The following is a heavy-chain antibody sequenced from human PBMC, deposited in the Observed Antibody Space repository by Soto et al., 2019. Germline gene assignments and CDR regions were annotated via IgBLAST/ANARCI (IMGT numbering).Heavy chain of an antibody. Sequence: GGSLRLSCAASGFTFSEYYMNWIRQAPGKGLEWVSHISSGSSYTHYADSVKGRFTISRDNAKNSMYLQMNSLRAEDTAVYYCATFRGTSNYYDSSGYLSSWGQGTLVTVSS. CDR2: ISSGSSYT. V-gene: IGHV3-11*06. CDR1: GFTFSEYY. D-gene: IGHD3-22*01. CDR3: ATFRGTSNYYDSSGYLSS. J-gene: IGHJ4*02.